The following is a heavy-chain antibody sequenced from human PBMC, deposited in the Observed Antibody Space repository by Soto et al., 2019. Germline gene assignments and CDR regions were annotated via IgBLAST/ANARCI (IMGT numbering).Heavy chain of an antibody. D-gene: IGHD2-15*01. Sequence: ASVKVSRQASGYTFTIYPMKLLRQGPGPRPEWMGWINAGNGGTKYSQKFQGRVSITRDTSASTAYMQLSRLRSEDTAVYYCATDRGGYCSGGSCSEAWFDPWGQGTLVTVSS. CDR3: ATDRGGYCSGGSCSEAWFDP. CDR2: INAGNGGT. V-gene: IGHV1-3*01. J-gene: IGHJ5*02. CDR1: GYTFTIYP.